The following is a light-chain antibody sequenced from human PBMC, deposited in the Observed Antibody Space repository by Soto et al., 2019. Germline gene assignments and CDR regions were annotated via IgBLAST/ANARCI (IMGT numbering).Light chain of an antibody. CDR1: QSVSSN. J-gene: IGKJ4*01. V-gene: IGKV3-15*01. CDR2: GAT. CDR3: QQYHNWPPAT. Sequence: IVMTQSPATLSVSPGERATLSCGASQSVSSNLAWYQQKPGQAPRLLIYGATNRATGIPARFSGSGSGTEFTLTISGLQSEDFAIYYCQQYHNWPPATFGGGTKVEIK.